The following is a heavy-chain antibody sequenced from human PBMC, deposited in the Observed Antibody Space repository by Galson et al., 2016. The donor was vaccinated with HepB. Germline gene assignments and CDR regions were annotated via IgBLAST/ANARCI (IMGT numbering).Heavy chain of an antibody. Sequence: SLRLSCAASGFTFSSYAMSWVRQAPGKGLEWVSTIRDSGYSTYYADSVRGRFTISRDNSKNTLFLQMNSLRAEDTAVYFCAKLWSSSWKGGFDPWGQGTLVTVSS. V-gene: IGHV3-23*01. J-gene: IGHJ5*02. CDR3: AKLWSSSWKGGFDP. CDR2: IRDSGYST. CDR1: GFTFSSYA. D-gene: IGHD1-1*01.